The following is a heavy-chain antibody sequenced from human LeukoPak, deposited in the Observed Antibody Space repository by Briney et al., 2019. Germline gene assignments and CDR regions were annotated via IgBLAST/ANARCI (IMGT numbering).Heavy chain of an antibody. V-gene: IGHV3-21*01. Sequence: PGGSLRLSCAASGFTISSYSMNWVRQAPGKGLEWVSSISSSSSHIYYADSVKGRFTISRDNAKNSLYLQMNSLRAEDTAVYYCARDLVPAANYYYYYGMDVWGQGTTVTVSS. CDR3: ARDLVPAANYYYYYGMDV. CDR1: GFTISSYS. J-gene: IGHJ6*02. CDR2: ISSSSSHI. D-gene: IGHD2-2*01.